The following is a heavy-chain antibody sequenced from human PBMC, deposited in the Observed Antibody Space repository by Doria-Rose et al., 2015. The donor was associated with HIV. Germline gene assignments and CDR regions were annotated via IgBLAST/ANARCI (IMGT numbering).Heavy chain of an antibody. J-gene: IGHJ4*02. Sequence: QVQLVQSGPGLVRPSQTLSLTCTVSGDSISSGDSFWSWIRQPPRKGPEWIGYLSFSGTTYYYPSLRGRLTISLDASKNQFSLNLNSVTAADTAVYYCARARNYGFPHFFDFWGQGTPVTVSS. D-gene: IGHD3-10*01. CDR2: LSFSGTT. CDR1: GDSISSGDSF. V-gene: IGHV4-30-4*01. CDR3: ARARNYGFPHFFDF.